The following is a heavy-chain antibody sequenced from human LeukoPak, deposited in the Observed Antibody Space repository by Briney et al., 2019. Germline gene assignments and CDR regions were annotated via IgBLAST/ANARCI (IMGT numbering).Heavy chain of an antibody. V-gene: IGHV4-59*01. J-gene: IGHJ4*02. CDR3: ATFVRIAAAGTFDY. CDR1: GGSISSYY. D-gene: IGHD6-13*01. CDR2: IYYSGST. Sequence: SETLSLTCTISGGSISSYYWSWIRQPPGKGLEWIGYIYYSGSTNYNPSLKSRVTISVDTSKNQFSLKLSSVTAADTAVYYCATFVRIAAAGTFDYWGQGTLVTVSS.